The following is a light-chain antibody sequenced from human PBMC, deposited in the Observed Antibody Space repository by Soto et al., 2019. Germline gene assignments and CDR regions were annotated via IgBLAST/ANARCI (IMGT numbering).Light chain of an antibody. CDR3: AAWDDSLDGVV. Sequence: QAVVTQPPSASGTPGQSVTISCSGSISNVGNNTVNWYQQLPQTAPKLLIYTNNQRPSGVSDRFSGSKSGTSASLAISGLQPDDEADYHCAAWDDSLDGVVFGGGTKLTVL. CDR1: ISNVGNNT. V-gene: IGLV1-44*01. CDR2: TNN. J-gene: IGLJ2*01.